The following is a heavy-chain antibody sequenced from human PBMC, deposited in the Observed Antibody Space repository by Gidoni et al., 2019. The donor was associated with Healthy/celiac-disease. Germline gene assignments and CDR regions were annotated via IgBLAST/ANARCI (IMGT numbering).Heavy chain of an antibody. J-gene: IGHJ4*02. CDR1: GYTFTSNG. V-gene: IGHV1-18*01. CDR3: ARVETYYYDSSWGC. D-gene: IGHD3-22*01. CDR2: ISAYNGNT. Sequence: QVQLVQSGAEVKKPGASVKVSCKAYGYTFTSNGISWVRQAPGQGLEWMGWISAYNGNTNYAQKLQGRVTMTTDTSTSTAYMELRSLRSDDTAVYYCARVETYYYDSSWGCWGQGTLVTVSS.